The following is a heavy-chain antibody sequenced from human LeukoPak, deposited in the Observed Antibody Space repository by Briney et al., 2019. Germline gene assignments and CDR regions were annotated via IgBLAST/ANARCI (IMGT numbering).Heavy chain of an antibody. J-gene: IGHJ4*02. CDR2: INHSGST. CDR1: GGSFSGYY. V-gene: IGHV4-34*01. CDR3: ARYSCGGSCYSGGYFDY. D-gene: IGHD2-15*01. Sequence: PSETLSLTCAVYGGSFSGYYWSWIRQPPGKGLEWIGEINHSGSTNYNPSLKSRVTISVDTSKNQFSLKLSSVTAADTAVYYCARYSCGGSCYSGGYFDYWGQGTLVTVSS.